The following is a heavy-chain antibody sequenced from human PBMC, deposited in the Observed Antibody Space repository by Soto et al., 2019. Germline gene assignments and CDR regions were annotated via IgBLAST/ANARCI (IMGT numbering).Heavy chain of an antibody. J-gene: IGHJ6*02. CDR3: AREGGFNIQSDYYYYGLDV. Sequence: QVHLVESGGGVVQPGRSLRLSCAATGFAFRTYGMHWVRRAPGQGLEWLAVLSYDGFNKNPADSVQGRFTISRDNSNSTLSLQMDSLRVEDRAVYYCAREGGFNIQSDYYYYGLDVWGQGTPVTVSS. CDR1: GFAFRTYG. D-gene: IGHD3-10*01. CDR2: LSYDGFNK. V-gene: IGHV3-30*19.